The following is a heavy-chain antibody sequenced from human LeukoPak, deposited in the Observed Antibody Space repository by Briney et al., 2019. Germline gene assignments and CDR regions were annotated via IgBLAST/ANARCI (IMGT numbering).Heavy chain of an antibody. D-gene: IGHD3-10*01. V-gene: IGHV1-69*13. CDR2: IIPIFGTA. CDR3: ARDLASLLWFGELLSNWFDP. J-gene: IGHJ5*02. CDR1: GGTFSSYA. Sequence: SVKVSCKASGGTFSSYAISWVRQAPGQGLEWMGGIIPIFGTANYAQKFQGRVTITADESTSTAYMELSSLRSEDTAAYYCARDLASLLWFGELLSNWFDPWGQGTLVTVSS.